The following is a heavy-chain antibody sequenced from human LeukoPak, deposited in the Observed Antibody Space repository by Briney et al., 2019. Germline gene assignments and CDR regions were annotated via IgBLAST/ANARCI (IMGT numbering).Heavy chain of an antibody. CDR3: GAGCYGSGSYGS. D-gene: IGHD3-10*01. V-gene: IGHV3-21*06. J-gene: IGHJ4*02. CDR2: INGDSVYI. CDR1: GFTFSLYG. Sequence: GGSLRLSCAASGFTFSLYGMSWVRQAPGKGLEWVSSINGDSVYIYYADSVKGRFTISRDNSKNSLYLQMNSLRVEDTAIYYCGAGCYGSGSYGSWGQGTLVTVSS.